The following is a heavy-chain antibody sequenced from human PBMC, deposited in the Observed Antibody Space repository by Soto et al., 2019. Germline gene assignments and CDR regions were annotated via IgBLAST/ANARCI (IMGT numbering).Heavy chain of an antibody. Sequence: GGSLRLSCAASGFTFSSYAMSWVRQAPGKGLEWVSTISGSGGRTYYADSVKGRFTISRDNSKNTLYLQMNRLRAEDTAVYYCASSPHKDSRPDYWGQGTLVTVSS. CDR2: ISGSGGRT. D-gene: IGHD3-22*01. V-gene: IGHV3-23*01. J-gene: IGHJ4*02. CDR3: ASSPHKDSRPDY. CDR1: GFTFSSYA.